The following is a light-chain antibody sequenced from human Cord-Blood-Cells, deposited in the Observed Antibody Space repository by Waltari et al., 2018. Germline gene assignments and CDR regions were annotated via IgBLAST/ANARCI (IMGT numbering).Light chain of an antibody. CDR2: DVS. Sequence: QSALTQHSSVSASPGQSFTIPCSGTSSDVGRYHYVSWYQQHPGKAPKLMIYDVSNRPSGVSNRFSGSKSGNTASLTISGLQAEDEADYYCSSYTSSSTVVFGGGTKLTVL. CDR3: SSYTSSSTVV. CDR1: SSDVGRYHY. J-gene: IGLJ2*01. V-gene: IGLV2-14*01.